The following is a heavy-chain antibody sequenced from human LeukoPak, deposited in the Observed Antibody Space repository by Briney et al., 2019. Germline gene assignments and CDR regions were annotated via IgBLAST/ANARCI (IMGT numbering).Heavy chain of an antibody. D-gene: IGHD3-10*01. Sequence: GGSLRLSCAASGFTFSSSAMNWVRQAPGKGLEWVSVISGSGDGSYYADSVKGRFTISRDNSKNTLYLQMNSLRAEDTAVYYCAKHGIAWFGELLPSRYFDYWGQGTLVTVSS. CDR1: GFTFSSSA. CDR2: ISGSGDGS. CDR3: AKHGIAWFGELLPSRYFDY. V-gene: IGHV3-23*01. J-gene: IGHJ4*02.